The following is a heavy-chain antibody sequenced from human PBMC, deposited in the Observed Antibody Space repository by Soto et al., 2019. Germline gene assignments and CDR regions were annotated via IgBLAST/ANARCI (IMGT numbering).Heavy chain of an antibody. J-gene: IGHJ2*01. D-gene: IGHD3-9*01. CDR2: INDRGSI. CDR3: ARESHDSLTGPPWVWYFDL. Sequence: QVQLQQWGAGPLRPLETLSLTCGVSGGSFSGHYWAWIRQSPGKGLEWIGEINDRGSINYNPSLKSRVNISVDTSKNHYSLNLRSVTAADTAVYYCARESHDSLTGPPWVWYFDLWGRGTLVTVSS. CDR1: GGSFSGHY. V-gene: IGHV4-34*01.